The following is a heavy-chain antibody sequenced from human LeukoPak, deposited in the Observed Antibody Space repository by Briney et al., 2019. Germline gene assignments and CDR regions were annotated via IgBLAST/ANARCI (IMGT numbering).Heavy chain of an antibody. CDR1: GFTFSTFSSYG. CDR2: ISDSGGKT. V-gene: IGHV3-23*01. Sequence: RPGGSLRLSCAASGFTFSTFSSYGMSWVRQAPGKGLEWVSAISDSGGKTYYADSMKGRFTISRDNSKNTLYLQMNSLRAEDTAVYYCAKHGSGRYFDYWGQGTLVTVSS. J-gene: IGHJ4*02. D-gene: IGHD6-19*01. CDR3: AKHGSGRYFDY.